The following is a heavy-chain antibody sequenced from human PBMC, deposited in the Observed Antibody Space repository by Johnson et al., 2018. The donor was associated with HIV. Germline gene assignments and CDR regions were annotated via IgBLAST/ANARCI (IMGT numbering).Heavy chain of an antibody. CDR1: GFTFNTYA. D-gene: IGHD7-27*01. Sequence: VQLVESGGGVVQPGRSLRLSCAASGFTFNTYAMHWVRQAPGKGLEWVAVISYDGSNKYYADSVKGRITISRDNSKNTLYLQMNSLRAEDTAVYYCAKERKLGGLYPAFDIWGQGTMVTVSS. J-gene: IGHJ3*02. V-gene: IGHV3-30*04. CDR2: ISYDGSNK. CDR3: AKERKLGGLYPAFDI.